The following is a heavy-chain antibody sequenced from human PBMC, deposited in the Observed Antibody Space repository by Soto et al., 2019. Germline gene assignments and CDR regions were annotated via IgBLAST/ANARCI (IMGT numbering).Heavy chain of an antibody. Sequence: SETLSLTCTVSGGSISSGDYYWSWVRQPPGKGLEYIGYIYYSGSTYYNPSLKSRVTISVDTSKNQFSLNLSSVTAADTAVYYCARDRRWLPRGPNNWFDPWGQGTLVTVSS. J-gene: IGHJ5*02. CDR2: IYYSGST. CDR3: ARDRRWLPRGPNNWFDP. V-gene: IGHV4-30-4*01. CDR1: GGSISSGDYY. D-gene: IGHD5-12*01.